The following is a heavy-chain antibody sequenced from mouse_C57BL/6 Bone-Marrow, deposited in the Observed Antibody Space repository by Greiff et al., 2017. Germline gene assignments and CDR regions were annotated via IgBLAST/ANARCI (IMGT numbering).Heavy chain of an antibody. CDR2: ISPRSGNT. D-gene: IGHD1-1*01. CDR1: GYTFTSYG. V-gene: IGHV1-81*01. CDR3: ARRGGSRHFAD. J-gene: IGHJ3*01. Sequence: QVQLQQSGAELARPGASVKLSCKASGYTFTSYGISWVKQRTGQGLEWIGEISPRSGNTYYNEKFKGKATLTADKSSSTAYMELRSLTSEDSAVYFCARRGGSRHFADWGQGTMVTVSA.